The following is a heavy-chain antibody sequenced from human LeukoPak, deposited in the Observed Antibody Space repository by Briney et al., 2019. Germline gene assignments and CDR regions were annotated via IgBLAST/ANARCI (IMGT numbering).Heavy chain of an antibody. Sequence: ASVKVSCKASGYTFTGYYMHWVRQAPGQGLEWMGWINLNSGGTNYAQKFQGRVTMTRDTSISTAYMELSRLRSDDTAVYYCARDLGSLLRFLEWLFDYWGQGTLVTVSS. V-gene: IGHV1-2*02. D-gene: IGHD3-3*01. J-gene: IGHJ4*02. CDR1: GYTFTGYY. CDR3: ARDLGSLLRFLEWLFDY. CDR2: INLNSGGT.